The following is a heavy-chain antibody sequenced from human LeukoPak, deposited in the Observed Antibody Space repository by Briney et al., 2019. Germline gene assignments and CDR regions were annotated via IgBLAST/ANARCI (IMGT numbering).Heavy chain of an antibody. CDR2: ISAYNGNT. D-gene: IGHD3-10*01. Sequence: ASVKVSCKASGYTFTSYDINWVRQATGQGLEWMGWISAYNGNTNYAQKLQGRVTMTTDTSTSTAYMELRSLRSDDTAVYYCAREMVRGVLDYWGQGTLVTVSS. CDR3: AREMVRGVLDY. J-gene: IGHJ4*02. V-gene: IGHV1-18*01. CDR1: GYTFTSYD.